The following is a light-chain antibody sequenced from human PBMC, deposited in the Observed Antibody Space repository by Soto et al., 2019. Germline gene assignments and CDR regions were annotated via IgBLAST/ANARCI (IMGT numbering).Light chain of an antibody. J-gene: IGLJ1*01. CDR1: SSDVGGYNY. CDR2: DVS. CDR3: TSYTSSSSLYV. V-gene: IGLV2-14*01. Sequence: QSALTQPASVSGSPGQSITISCTGTSSDVGGYNYVSWYQQHPGKAPKLMIYDVSNRPSGVSNRFSGSKSGNTASLTISGLQAEDEVDYYATSYTSSSSLYVSGTGTK.